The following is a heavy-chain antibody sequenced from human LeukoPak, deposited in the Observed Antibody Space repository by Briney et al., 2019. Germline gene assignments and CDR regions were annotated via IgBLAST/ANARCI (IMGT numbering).Heavy chain of an antibody. CDR2: INHSGST. CDR3: ARGWSGTLFDY. CDR1: GGSFRDSY. V-gene: IGHV4-34*01. Sequence: SETLSLTCAVYGGSFRDSYWSWIRQPPGKRLEWIGEINHSGSTNYNPSLKSRVTISVDTSKNHFSLKLSSVTAADTAVYYCARGWSGTLFDYWGQGTLVTVSS. J-gene: IGHJ4*02. D-gene: IGHD3-3*01.